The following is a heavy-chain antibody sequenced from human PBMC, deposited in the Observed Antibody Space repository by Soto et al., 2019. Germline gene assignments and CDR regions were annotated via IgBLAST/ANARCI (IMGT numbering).Heavy chain of an antibody. CDR1: GYTFTGYY. CDR3: ASFDPGYSSGWYYFGY. Sequence: GASVKVSCKASGYTFTGYYMHWVRQAPGQGLEWMGWINPNSGGTNYAQKFQGRVTMTRDTSISTAYMELSRLRSDDTAVYYCASFDPGYSSGWYYFGYWGQGALVTVSS. CDR2: INPNSGGT. J-gene: IGHJ4*02. V-gene: IGHV1-2*02. D-gene: IGHD6-19*01.